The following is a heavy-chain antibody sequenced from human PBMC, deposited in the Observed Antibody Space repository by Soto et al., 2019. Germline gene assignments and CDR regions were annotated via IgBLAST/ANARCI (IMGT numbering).Heavy chain of an antibody. J-gene: IGHJ6*02. CDR2: INSDGSST. CDR1: GFTFSSYW. CDR3: ARVRGSLRSYYYGMDV. V-gene: IGHV3-74*01. Sequence: GGPLRLSCAASGFTFSSYWMHWVRQAPGKGLVWVSRINSDGSSTSYADSVKGRFTISRDNAKNTLYLQMNSLRAEDTAVYYCARVRGSLRSYYYGMDVWGQGTTVTVSS. D-gene: IGHD3-16*01.